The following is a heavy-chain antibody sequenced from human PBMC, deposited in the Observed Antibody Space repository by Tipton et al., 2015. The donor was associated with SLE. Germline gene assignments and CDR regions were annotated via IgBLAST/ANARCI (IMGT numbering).Heavy chain of an antibody. CDR3: ARGGNMLRVADFDY. CDR2: INHSGST. D-gene: IGHD6-19*01. CDR1: GGSFSGYY. J-gene: IGHJ4*02. V-gene: IGHV4-34*01. Sequence: TLSLTCAVYGGSFSGYYWSWIRQPPGKGLEWIGEINHSGSTNYNPSLKSRVTISVDTSKTQFSLKLSSVTAADTAMYYCARGGNMLRVADFDYWGQGTLVTVSS.